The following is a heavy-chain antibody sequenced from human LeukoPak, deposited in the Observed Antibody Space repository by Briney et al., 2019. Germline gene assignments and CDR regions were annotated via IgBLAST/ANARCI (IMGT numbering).Heavy chain of an antibody. D-gene: IGHD6-13*01. Sequence: KASETLSLTCTVSGGSISSSSYYWGWIRQPPGKGLEWIGSIYYSGSTYYNPSLKSRVTMSVDTSKNQFSLKLSSVTAADTAVYYCARDQFGYSSSWPDIWGQGTMVTVSS. CDR3: ARDQFGYSSSWPDI. V-gene: IGHV4-39*07. CDR2: IYYSGST. CDR1: GGSISSSSYY. J-gene: IGHJ3*02.